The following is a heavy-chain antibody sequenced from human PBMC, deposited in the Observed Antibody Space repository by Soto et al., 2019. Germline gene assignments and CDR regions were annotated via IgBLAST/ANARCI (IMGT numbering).Heavy chain of an antibody. CDR1: GGTFSSYT. V-gene: IGHV1-69*02. CDR3: ARASSGSYGADV. D-gene: IGHD1-26*01. J-gene: IGHJ6*02. Sequence: QVQLVQSGAEVKKPGSSVKVSCKASGGTFSSYTISWVRQAPGQGLEWMGRIIPILGIANYAQKFQGRVTITADKSTSTAYMERSSLRSEDTAVYYCARASSGSYGADVGGQGTTVTVSS. CDR2: IIPILGIA.